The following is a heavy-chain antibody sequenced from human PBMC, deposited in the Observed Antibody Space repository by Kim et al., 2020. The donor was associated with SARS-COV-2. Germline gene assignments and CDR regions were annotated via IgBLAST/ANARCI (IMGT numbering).Heavy chain of an antibody. J-gene: IGHJ4*02. V-gene: IGHV1-24*01. Sequence: YAQKFQGRVTMTEDTSTDTAYMELSSLRSEDTAVYYCATVFSGWLLRDDYWGQGTLVTVSS. CDR3: ATVFSGWLLRDDY. D-gene: IGHD3-9*01.